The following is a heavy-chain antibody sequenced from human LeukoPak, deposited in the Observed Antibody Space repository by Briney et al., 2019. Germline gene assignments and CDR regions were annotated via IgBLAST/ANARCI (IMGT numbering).Heavy chain of an antibody. CDR2: ISSSGSTI. D-gene: IGHD6-19*01. Sequence: GGSLRLSCAASGFTFSSYEMNWGRQAPGKGLEWVSYISSSGSTIYYADSVKGRLTISRENAKNSLYLQMNSLRAEETAVCYRARDLGSGSWGQGKLVTVSS. V-gene: IGHV3-48*03. CDR3: ARDLGSGS. J-gene: IGHJ4*02. CDR1: GFTFSSYE.